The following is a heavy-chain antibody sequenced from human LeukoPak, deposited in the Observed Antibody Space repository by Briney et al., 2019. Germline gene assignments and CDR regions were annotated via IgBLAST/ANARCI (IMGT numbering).Heavy chain of an antibody. V-gene: IGHV3-30*02. CDR1: GFIFSNYG. J-gene: IGHJ4*02. D-gene: IGHD6-19*01. CDR3: AKDTNSGWSYFDY. CDR2: IRYDGSNE. Sequence: PVGSLRLSCAASGFIFSNYGMHWVRQAPGKGLEWVAFIRYDGSNEYYADSVKGRFTIPRDNSKNTMYLQMNSLRAEDTAVYYCAKDTNSGWSYFDYWGQGTLVTVSS.